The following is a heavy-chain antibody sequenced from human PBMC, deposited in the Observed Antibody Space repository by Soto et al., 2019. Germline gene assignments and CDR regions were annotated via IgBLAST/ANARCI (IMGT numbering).Heavy chain of an antibody. CDR2: IRSTAYGLTV. CDR1: VVSFSGYY. Sequence: LSLTCAFYVVSFSGYYWSWFRHCPGKGLEWVGFIRSTAYGLTVEYAASVKGRFTISRDDSKSIAYLQMNSLKTEDTAVYYCSRVDYPSHSCYNLCEYWGQGTLVIVSS. D-gene: IGHD3-10*01. V-gene: IGHV3-49*03. J-gene: IGHJ4*02. CDR3: SRVDYPSHSCYNLCEY.